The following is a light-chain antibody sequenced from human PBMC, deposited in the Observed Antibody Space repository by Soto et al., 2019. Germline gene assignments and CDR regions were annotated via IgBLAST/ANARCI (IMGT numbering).Light chain of an antibody. V-gene: IGLV2-14*01. Sequence: QSVLTQPASVSGSPGQSITISCTGANSDVGGYNYVSWYQQHPGKAPKLMIYEVSNRPSGVSSRFSGSKSGNTASLTISGLQAEDEADYHCSSYTSSNTYVFGTGTKLTVL. CDR2: EVS. J-gene: IGLJ1*01. CDR1: NSDVGGYNY. CDR3: SSYTSSNTYV.